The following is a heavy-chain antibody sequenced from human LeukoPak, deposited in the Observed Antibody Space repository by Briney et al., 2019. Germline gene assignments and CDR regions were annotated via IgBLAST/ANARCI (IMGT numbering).Heavy chain of an antibody. CDR3: ARLAAAGTGVGIIDY. CDR2: IYPGDSDT. V-gene: IGHV5-51*03. CDR1: GYSFTSYW. D-gene: IGHD6-13*01. Sequence: GESLKISCKGSGYSFTSYWIGWVCQMPGKSLEWMGIIYPGDSDTRYSPSFQGQVPISADKSISTAYLQWSSLKASDTAMYYCARLAAAGTGVGIIDYWGQGTLVTVSS. J-gene: IGHJ4*02.